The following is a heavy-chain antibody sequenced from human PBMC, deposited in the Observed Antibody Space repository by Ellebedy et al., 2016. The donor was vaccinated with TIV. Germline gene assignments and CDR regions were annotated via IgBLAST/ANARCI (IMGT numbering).Heavy chain of an antibody. CDR2: IIPIFGTA. Sequence: SVKVSCXASGYTFTSYGISWVRQAPGQGLEWMGGIIPIFGTANYAQKFQGRVTITADKSTSTAYMELSSLRSEDTAVYYCALSYSGSYYLFDYWGQGTLVTVSS. D-gene: IGHD1-26*01. CDR3: ALSYSGSYYLFDY. V-gene: IGHV1-69*06. J-gene: IGHJ4*02. CDR1: GYTFTSYG.